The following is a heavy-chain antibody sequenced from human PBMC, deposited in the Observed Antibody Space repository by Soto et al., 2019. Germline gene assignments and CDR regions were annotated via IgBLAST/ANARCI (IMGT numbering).Heavy chain of an antibody. D-gene: IGHD6-13*01. J-gene: IGHJ6*02. CDR2: INHSGST. CDR1: GGSFSGYY. V-gene: IGHV4-34*01. Sequence: SETLSLTCAVYGGSFSGYYWSWIRQPPGKGLEWIGEINHSGSTNYNPSLKSRVTISVDTSKNQFSLKLSSVTAADTAVYYCAGGGPGSSPYYYYYGMDVWGQGTTVTVSS. CDR3: AGGGPGSSPYYYYYGMDV.